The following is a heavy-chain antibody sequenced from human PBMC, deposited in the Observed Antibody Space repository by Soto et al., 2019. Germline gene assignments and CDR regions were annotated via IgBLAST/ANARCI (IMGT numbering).Heavy chain of an antibody. CDR1: GGTFSSYA. D-gene: IGHD4-4*01. CDR3: ARGDSNYGTYYYYGMDV. J-gene: IGHJ6*02. Sequence: SVKVSCKASGGTFSSYAISWVRQAPGQGLEWMGGIIPIFGTANYAQKFQGRVTVTADESTSTAYMELSSLRSEDTAVYYCARGDSNYGTYYYYGMDVWGQETTVTVSS. CDR2: IIPIFGTA. V-gene: IGHV1-69*13.